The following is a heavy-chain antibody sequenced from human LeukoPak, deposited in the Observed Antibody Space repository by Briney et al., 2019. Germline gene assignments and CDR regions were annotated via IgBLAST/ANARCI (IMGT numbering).Heavy chain of an antibody. CDR1: GFTFSSYS. J-gene: IGHJ6*02. CDR3: ARGANSGYDTPLGDV. D-gene: IGHD5-12*01. V-gene: IGHV3-21*01. CDR2: ISSSSSYI. Sequence: PGRSLRLSCAASGFTFSSYSMTWVRQAPGKGLEWVSSISSSSSYIYYADSVKGRFTISRDNAKNSLYLQMNSLRAEDTAVYYCARGANSGYDTPLGDVWGQGTTVTVSS.